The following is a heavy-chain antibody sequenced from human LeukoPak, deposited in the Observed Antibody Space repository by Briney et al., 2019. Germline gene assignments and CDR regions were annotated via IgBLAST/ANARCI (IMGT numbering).Heavy chain of an antibody. CDR2: IDYSETI. CDR3: ARHVTYSYGLGYYFDY. CDR1: GGSISSSSYY. V-gene: IGHV4-39*01. Sequence: SETLSLTCTVSGGSISSSSYYWGWIRQPPGKGLEWIGSIDYSETIYYNPSLESRVTISVDTSNNQFSLKLSSVTAADTAVYYCARHVTYSYGLGYYFDYWGQGTLVIVSS. D-gene: IGHD5-18*01. J-gene: IGHJ4*02.